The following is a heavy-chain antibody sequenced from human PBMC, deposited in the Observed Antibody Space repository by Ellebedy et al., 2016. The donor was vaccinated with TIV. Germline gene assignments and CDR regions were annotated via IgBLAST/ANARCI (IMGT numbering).Heavy chain of an antibody. Sequence: AASVKVSCKASGYSFTNYDINWVRQAPGQGLEWMGWTNPNSGDTGYAPNFQGRVTMTRNTSTNTAYMELTSLKSDDTDIYYCAREDWIDGEFFEPWGQGTLVTVAS. CDR3: AREDWIDGEFFEP. V-gene: IGHV1-8*01. J-gene: IGHJ5*02. D-gene: IGHD1-1*01. CDR2: TNPNSGDT. CDR1: GYSFTNYD.